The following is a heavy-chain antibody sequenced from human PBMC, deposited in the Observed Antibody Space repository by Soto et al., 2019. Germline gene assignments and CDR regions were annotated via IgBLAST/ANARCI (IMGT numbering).Heavy chain of an antibody. J-gene: IGHJ4*02. CDR2: ISGSGDTT. CDR1: GFTFSTYA. V-gene: IGHV3-23*01. CDR3: AKGSYRPHDY. D-gene: IGHD1-26*01. Sequence: GESLRLSCAASGFTFSTYAMSWVRQAPGKGLEWVSAISGSGDTTYYANSVKGRFTISRDNSKNTLYLQMNSLRAEDTAVYYCAKGSYRPHDYWGQGTLVTVSS.